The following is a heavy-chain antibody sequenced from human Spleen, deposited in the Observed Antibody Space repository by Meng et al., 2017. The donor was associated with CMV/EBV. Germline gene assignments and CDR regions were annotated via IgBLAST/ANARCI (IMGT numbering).Heavy chain of an antibody. V-gene: IGHV4-59*01. D-gene: IGHD1-26*01. CDR3: ARGHTHSGSFVGYYAMDV. J-gene: IGHJ6*02. Sequence: SETLSLTCTVTGASISSYYWSWIRQPPGRGLEWIGNIHYSGSSNDNPPLKGRVTMSVATSEDQFSLRLNSVTAADTAVYYCARGHTHSGSFVGYYAMDVWGQGATVTVSS. CDR2: IHYSGSS. CDR1: GASISSYY.